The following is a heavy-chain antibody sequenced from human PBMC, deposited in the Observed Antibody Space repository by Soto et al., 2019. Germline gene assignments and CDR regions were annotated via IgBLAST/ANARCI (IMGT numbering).Heavy chain of an antibody. J-gene: IGHJ3*01. CDR2: ISSNSDTR. CDR1: GFSFSTSD. V-gene: IGHV3-48*01. CDR3: AGAFDF. Sequence: PGGSLRLSCVASGFSFSTSDMHWVRQAPGKGLEWVSYISSNSDTRYYADSVKGRFTISRDNAKDSLYLQMDSLRAEDTAVYYCAGAFDFWGQGTLVTVSS.